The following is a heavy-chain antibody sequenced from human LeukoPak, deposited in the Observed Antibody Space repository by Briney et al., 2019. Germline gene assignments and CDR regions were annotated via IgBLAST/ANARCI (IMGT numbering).Heavy chain of an antibody. V-gene: IGHV3-23*01. CDR1: GFTFSDYY. Sequence: AGGSLRLSCAASGFTFSDYYMSWVRQVPGKGLEWVSAISGSGGSTYYADSVKGRFTISRDNSKNTLYLQMNSLRAEDTAVYYCAKDTTLSTVTTKNAFDIWGQGTMVTVSS. CDR3: AKDTTLSTVTTKNAFDI. J-gene: IGHJ3*02. D-gene: IGHD4-17*01. CDR2: ISGSGGST.